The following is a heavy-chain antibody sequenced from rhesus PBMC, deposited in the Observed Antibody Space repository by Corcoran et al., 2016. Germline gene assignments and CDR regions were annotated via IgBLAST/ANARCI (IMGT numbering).Heavy chain of an antibody. Sequence: QVQLVQSGAEGKQPGASVKVSCKASGYTFTRNGMNWGRQATGQRLEWMGRISTNPGNPTYAQGFKEQFTFSMDTSISTAYLQISSLKAEDTAVYYCARDKEYYDAFDFWGQGLRVTVSS. CDR1: GYTFTRNG. CDR2: ISTNPGNP. CDR3: ARDKEYYDAFDF. V-gene: IGHV7-114*01. D-gene: IGHD2-21*01. J-gene: IGHJ3*01.